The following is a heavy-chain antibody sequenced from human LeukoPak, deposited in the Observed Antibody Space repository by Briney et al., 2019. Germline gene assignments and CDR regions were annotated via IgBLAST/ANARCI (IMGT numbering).Heavy chain of an antibody. V-gene: IGHV1-2*06. CDR3: ARGYCSGGTCYLVENWFDP. Sequence: ASVKVSCKASGYTFTVYYMYWVQQAPGQGLEWMGRINPNSGDTDYAQNFQGRVTMTRDTSISTAYMELTNLRSDDTAVYYCARGYCSGGTCYLVENWFDPWGQGTLVTVSS. D-gene: IGHD2-15*01. J-gene: IGHJ5*02. CDR1: GYTFTVYY. CDR2: INPNSGDT.